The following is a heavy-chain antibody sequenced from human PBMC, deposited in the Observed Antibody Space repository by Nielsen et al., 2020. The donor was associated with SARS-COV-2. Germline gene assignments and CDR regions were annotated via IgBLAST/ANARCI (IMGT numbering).Heavy chain of an antibody. V-gene: IGHV1-18*01. CDR3: AREYYYDSSGYYGGWVFYYYGMDV. D-gene: IGHD3-22*01. Sequence: ASVKVSCKASGYTFTSYGISWVRQAPGQGLEWMGWISAYNGNTNYAQKLQGRVTMTTDTSTSTAYMELRSLRSDDTAVYYCAREYYYDSSGYYGGWVFYYYGMDVWGQGTTVTVSS. CDR1: GYTFTSYG. CDR2: ISAYNGNT. J-gene: IGHJ6*02.